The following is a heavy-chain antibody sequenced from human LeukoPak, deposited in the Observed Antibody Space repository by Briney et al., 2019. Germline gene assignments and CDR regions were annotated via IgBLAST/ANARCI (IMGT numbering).Heavy chain of an antibody. D-gene: IGHD4/OR15-4a*01. V-gene: IGHV4-61*01. Sequence: PSQTLSLTCTVSGGSISSGSYYWSWIRQPPGKGLEWIGYIYYSGSTNYNPSLKSRVTISVDTSKNQFSLKLSSVTAADTAVYYCAREDPNYYFDYWGQGTLVTVSS. CDR1: GGSISSGSYY. CDR2: IYYSGST. CDR3: AREDPNYYFDY. J-gene: IGHJ4*02.